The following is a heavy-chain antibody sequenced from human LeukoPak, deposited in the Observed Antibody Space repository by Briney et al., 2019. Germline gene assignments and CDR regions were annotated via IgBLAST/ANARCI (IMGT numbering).Heavy chain of an antibody. D-gene: IGHD3-10*01. CDR2: INHSGST. V-gene: IGHV4-34*01. J-gene: IGHJ6*04. Sequence: SETLSLTCAVYGGSFSGYYWSWIRQPPGKGLEWIGEINHSGSTNYNPSLKSRVTISVDTSKNQFSLKLSSVTAADTAVYYCARGSYGSGSYYNDEEVPPCYYGMDVWGKGTTVTVSS. CDR1: GGSFSGYY. CDR3: ARGSYGSGSYYNDEEVPPCYYGMDV.